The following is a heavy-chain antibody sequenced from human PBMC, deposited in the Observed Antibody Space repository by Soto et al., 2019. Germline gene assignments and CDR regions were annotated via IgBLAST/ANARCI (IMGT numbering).Heavy chain of an antibody. Sequence: ASVKVSCKASGYTFTGYYMHWVRQAPGQGLEWMGWINPNSGGTNYAQKFQGWVTMTRDTSISTAYMELSRLRSDDTAVYYCARGVVLMVYAINTNAEYFQHWGQGTLVTVSS. CDR2: INPNSGGT. D-gene: IGHD2-8*01. CDR1: GYTFTGYY. CDR3: ARGVVLMVYAINTNAEYFQH. V-gene: IGHV1-2*04. J-gene: IGHJ1*01.